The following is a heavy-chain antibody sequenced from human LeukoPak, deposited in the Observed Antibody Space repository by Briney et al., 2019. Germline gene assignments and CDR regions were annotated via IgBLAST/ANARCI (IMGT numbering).Heavy chain of an antibody. CDR1: GFTFYDYA. CDR2: ISWNSGSI. CDR3: AKDRLSIAARPDYYYGMDV. J-gene: IGHJ6*02. V-gene: IGHV3-9*01. Sequence: GRSLRLSCAASGFTFYDYAMHWVRHAPGKGLEWVSGISWNSGSIGYADSVKGRFTISRDNAKNSLYLQMNSLRAEDTALYYCAKDRLSIAARPDYYYGMDVWGQGTTVTVSS. D-gene: IGHD6-6*01.